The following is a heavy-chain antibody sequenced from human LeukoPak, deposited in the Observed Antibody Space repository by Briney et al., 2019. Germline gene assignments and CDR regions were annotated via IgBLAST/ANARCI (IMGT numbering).Heavy chain of an antibody. D-gene: IGHD1-1*01. CDR2: IIPIFGAA. CDR1: GGTLSSYA. CDR3: AREWNDAFDI. J-gene: IGHJ3*02. Sequence: GASVKVSCKASGGTLSSYAISWVRQAPGQGLEWMGGIIPIFGAANYAQKFQGRVTITADESTSTAYMELSSLRSEDTAVYYCAREWNDAFDIWGQGTMVTVSS. V-gene: IGHV1-69*13.